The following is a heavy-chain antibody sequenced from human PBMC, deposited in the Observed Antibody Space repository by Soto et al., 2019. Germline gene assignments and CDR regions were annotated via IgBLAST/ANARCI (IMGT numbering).Heavy chain of an antibody. V-gene: IGHV1-69*12. J-gene: IGHJ6*01. CDR3: ARDKDRQQLGGNYYYIMDV. CDR2: IMPVFPTP. CDR1: GGTFRTSA. D-gene: IGHD3-3*02. Sequence: QVQLVQSGAEVKKPGSSVKVSCKTSGGTFRTSAISWVRQAPGQGLEWMGGIMPVFPTPDYAQKFQARVTITADESTSTAYMELSSLRSEDTAVYYCARDKDRQQLGGNYYYIMDVWGQGTTVTVSS.